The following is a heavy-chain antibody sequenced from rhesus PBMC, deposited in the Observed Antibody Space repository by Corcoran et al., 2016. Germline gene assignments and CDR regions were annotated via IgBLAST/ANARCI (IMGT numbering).Heavy chain of an antibody. J-gene: IGHJ5-1*01. CDR2: INGDGSGT. CDR3: AKYTALVDFPTNLRFDV. V-gene: IGHV4S11*01. Sequence: QVQLQESGPRLVKPWETLSLTCVVSVGSITNKYLTWFRQPPGKGLEWMGQINGDGSGTEYNPALKSRLILSLDTSKNQFSLTLNSVTAADTAVYFCAKYTALVDFPTNLRFDVWGAGVLVTVSS. D-gene: IGHD3-40*01. CDR1: VGSITNKY.